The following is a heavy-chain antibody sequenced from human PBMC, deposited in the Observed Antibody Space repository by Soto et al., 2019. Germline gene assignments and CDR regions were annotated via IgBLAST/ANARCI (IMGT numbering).Heavy chain of an antibody. Sequence: GVLRLCCAASGFSFSYYILNCVRQAPGKGLERGITISTSSSSIYYANSENRRITITRDNAKKSHNLQMNSLRAEDTAVYYCAIEGLLLWFGDLLTSVDYYYYYSTDVWGQGTTVTVSS. V-gene: IGHV3-21*01. CDR2: ISTSSSSI. CDR3: AIEGLLLWFGDLLTSVDYYYYYSTDV. D-gene: IGHD3-10*01. CDR1: GFSFSYYI. J-gene: IGHJ6*02.